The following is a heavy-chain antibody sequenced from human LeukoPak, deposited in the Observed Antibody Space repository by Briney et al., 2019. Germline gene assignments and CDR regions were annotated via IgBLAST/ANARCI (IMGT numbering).Heavy chain of an antibody. CDR2: IYSSGST. J-gene: IGHJ4*02. CDR1: GFTVSNNF. Sequence: GGSLRLSCAASGFTVSNNFVGWVRQAPGKGLDWVSIIYSSGSTYYADSVKGRFTISRDKSKNTLYLQMNSLRVEDTALYYCARVIGGNYGGDYWGQGTLVTVSS. D-gene: IGHD4-23*01. CDR3: ARVIGGNYGGDY. V-gene: IGHV3-53*01.